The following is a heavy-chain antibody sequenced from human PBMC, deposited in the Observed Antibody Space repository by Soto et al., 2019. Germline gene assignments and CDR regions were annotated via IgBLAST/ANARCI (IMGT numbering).Heavy chain of an antibody. CDR2: ISYDGSNN. V-gene: IGHV3-30*18. CDR3: AKGQVTVVTTGYVQH. J-gene: IGHJ1*01. D-gene: IGHD4-4*01. Sequence: QVQLVESGGGVVQPGRSLRLSCAASGFTFSSYGMHWVRRAPGKGLEWVAIISYDGSNNYYADSVKGRFTISRDNSNNTLYLQMNSLRAEDTAVYYCAKGQVTVVTTGYVQHWGQGTVVTVSS. CDR1: GFTFSSYG.